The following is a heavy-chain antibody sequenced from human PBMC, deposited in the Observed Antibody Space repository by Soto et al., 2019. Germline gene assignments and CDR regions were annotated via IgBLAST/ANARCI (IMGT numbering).Heavy chain of an antibody. CDR2: IYYSGST. V-gene: IGHV4-31*03. Sequence: PSETLSLTCTVSGGSISSGGYYWSWIRQHPGKGLEWIGYIYYSGSTYYNPSLKSRVTISVDTSKNQFSLKLSSVTAADTAVYYCARDIRNGMDVWGQGTTVTVSS. D-gene: IGHD1-20*01. CDR1: GGSISSGGYY. CDR3: ARDIRNGMDV. J-gene: IGHJ6*02.